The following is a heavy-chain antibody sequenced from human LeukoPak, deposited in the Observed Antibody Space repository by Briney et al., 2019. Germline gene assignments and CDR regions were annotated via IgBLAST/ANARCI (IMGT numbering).Heavy chain of an antibody. J-gene: IGHJ4*02. CDR2: ISYDGSNK. CDR1: GFTFNSYA. D-gene: IGHD4-17*01. Sequence: GRSLRLSCAASGFTFNSYAMHWVRQAPGKGLEWVSVISYDGSNKYYADSVKGRFTVSRDNSKNTLFLQMNSLRAEDMAVYFCTRVADYASFDYWGQGTLVTVSS. V-gene: IGHV3-30-3*01. CDR3: TRVADYASFDY.